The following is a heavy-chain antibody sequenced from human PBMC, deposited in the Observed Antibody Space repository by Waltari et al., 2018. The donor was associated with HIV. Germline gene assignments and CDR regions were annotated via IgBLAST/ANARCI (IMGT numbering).Heavy chain of an antibody. CDR3: ARCETVVTPFINKYLGLDV. J-gene: IGHJ6*02. CDR2: ISATGTTI. D-gene: IGHD2-15*01. CDR1: GFPFSDYS. V-gene: IGHV3-48*01. Sequence: EVQLVESGGKLVQPGGSLRLSCLAYGFPFSDYSMNWVRQGPGKGLEWVAYISATGTTIFYANSVKGRFTVSRDNVENSLYLDMSSLRAEDTGDYYCARCETVVTPFINKYLGLDVWGPGTTVTVSS.